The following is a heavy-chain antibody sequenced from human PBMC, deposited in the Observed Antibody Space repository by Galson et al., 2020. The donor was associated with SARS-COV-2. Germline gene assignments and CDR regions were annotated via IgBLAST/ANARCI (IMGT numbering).Heavy chain of an antibody. V-gene: IGHV4-34*01. CDR1: GGSFSGYY. J-gene: IGHJ6*03. CDR3: ARASLIRRYSSGYYYYYMDV. D-gene: IGHD5-18*01. Sequence: SETLSLTCAVHGGSFSGYYWSWIRQPPGKGLEWIGEINHSGSTNYNASLKSRVTISVDTSKNQFSLKLSSVTAADTAVYYCARASLIRRYSSGYYYYYMDVWGKGTTVTVSS. CDR2: INHSGST.